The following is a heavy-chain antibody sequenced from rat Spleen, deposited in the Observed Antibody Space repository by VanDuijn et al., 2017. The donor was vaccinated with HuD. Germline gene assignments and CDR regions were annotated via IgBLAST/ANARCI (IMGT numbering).Heavy chain of an antibody. CDR2: ISHDGSST. D-gene: IGHD1-12*02. CDR1: GFTFSDYY. Sequence: EVQLVESGGGLVQPGRSLKLSCAASGFTFSDYYMAWVRQAPTKGLEWVATISHDGSSTYYRDSVKGRFTVSRDDATSTLYLQMDSLRSEDTATYYCATHYYDGTYYYNWFAYWGQGTLVTVSS. V-gene: IGHV5-7*01. CDR3: ATHYYDGTYYYNWFAY. J-gene: IGHJ3*01.